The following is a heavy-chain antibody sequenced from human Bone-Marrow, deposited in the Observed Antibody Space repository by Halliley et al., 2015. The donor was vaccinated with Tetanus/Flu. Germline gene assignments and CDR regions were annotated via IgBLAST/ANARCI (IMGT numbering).Heavy chain of an antibody. Sequence: TLSLTCTVSGDSISSSSWSWIRQPPGKGLEWIGNMYQIGSTYYNLSLKSRVTISLDTSKKQFSLRLTSLTAADTAVYFCARLGLFAYGTTWGVAPRTWYFDIWGRGTLVTVSS. V-gene: IGHV4-59*08. D-gene: IGHD7-27*01. CDR1: GDSISSSS. J-gene: IGHJ2*01. CDR2: MYQIGST. CDR3: ARLGLFAYGTTWGVAPRTWYFDI.